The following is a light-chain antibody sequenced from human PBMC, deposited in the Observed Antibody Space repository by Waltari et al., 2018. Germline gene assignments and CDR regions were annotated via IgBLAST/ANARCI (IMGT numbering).Light chain of an antibody. CDR2: DVS. CDR1: RSDVGGYNY. Sequence: QSALTQPASVSGSPGPSITISCTGTRSDVGGYNYVSWYQQHPGKAPKLMIYDVSKRPSGVSNRFSGSKSGNTASLTISGLQAEDEADYYCSSYTSSSTYVFGTGTKVTVL. CDR3: SSYTSSSTYV. V-gene: IGLV2-14*01. J-gene: IGLJ1*01.